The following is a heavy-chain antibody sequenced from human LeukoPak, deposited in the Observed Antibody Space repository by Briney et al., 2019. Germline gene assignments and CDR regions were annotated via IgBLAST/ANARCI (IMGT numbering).Heavy chain of an antibody. CDR1: GFTFSSYT. CDR3: ARGGAAAGTHWYFDL. V-gene: IGHV3-21*01. Sequence: GGSLRLSCAASGFTFSSYTMHWVRQAPGKGLDWVSSISTTSSYIYYADSVKGRFTISRDNAKNSLYLQMNSLRAEDTAVYYCARGGAAAGTHWYFDLWGRGTLVTVSS. J-gene: IGHJ2*01. CDR2: ISTTSSYI. D-gene: IGHD6-13*01.